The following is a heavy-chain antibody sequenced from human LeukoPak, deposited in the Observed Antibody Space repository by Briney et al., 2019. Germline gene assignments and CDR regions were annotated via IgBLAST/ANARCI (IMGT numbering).Heavy chain of an antibody. CDR2: ISAYSGNT. D-gene: IGHD6-19*01. CDR3: ARDPTNTSGRYAHFDY. J-gene: IGHJ4*02. Sequence: ASVKVSCKASGYTFNSYGISWVRQAPGQGLEWMGWISAYSGNTNYAQKLQGRVTMTRDPSTSTVYMELRSLSSDDTAVYYCARDPTNTSGRYAHFDYWGQGTLVTVSS. V-gene: IGHV1-18*01. CDR1: GYTFNSYG.